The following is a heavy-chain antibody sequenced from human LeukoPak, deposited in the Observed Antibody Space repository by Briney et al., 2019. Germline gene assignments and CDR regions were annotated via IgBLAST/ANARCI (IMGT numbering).Heavy chain of an antibody. CDR2: ISGSGGST. J-gene: IGHJ4*02. CDR1: GFTFSSYA. V-gene: IGHV3-23*01. D-gene: IGHD6-13*01. Sequence: GGSLRLSCAASGFTFSSYAMSWVRQAPGKGLEWVSAISGSGGSTYYADSVKGRFTISRDNSKNTVYLQMNSLRAEDTAVFYCVKDMKIKAAGYYFDYWGQGTLVTVSP. CDR3: VKDMKIKAAGYYFDY.